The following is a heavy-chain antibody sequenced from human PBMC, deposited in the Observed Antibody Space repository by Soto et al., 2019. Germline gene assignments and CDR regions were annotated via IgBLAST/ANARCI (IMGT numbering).Heavy chain of an antibody. D-gene: IGHD4-17*01. CDR3: ARWAGQVRDYGGPFDY. Sequence: QGQLVQSGAEVKNPGAAVTVSCRASGERFTTYGISWVRQAPGQGLEWMGWISTYNTNTKYAPKFQGRLLLTTDTSTNTAHMELRSLRPDDTAVYYCARWAGQVRDYGGPFDYWGQGTLVTVSS. CDR2: ISTYNTNT. V-gene: IGHV1-18*04. CDR1: GERFTTYG. J-gene: IGHJ4*02.